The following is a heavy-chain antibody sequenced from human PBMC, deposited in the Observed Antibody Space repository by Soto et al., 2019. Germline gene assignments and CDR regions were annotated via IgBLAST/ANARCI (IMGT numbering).Heavy chain of an antibody. Sequence: ELQLVESGGGLVQPGRSLRLSCAASGFIFDDYGMHWVRQAPGKGLEWVSGISWNSDSIGYADSVKGRFTISRDNAKNSVYLQMNSLRPEDTALYFCAKDMRDGYNFGGVAFDYWGQGTLVTVSS. CDR3: AKDMRDGYNFGGVAFDY. D-gene: IGHD5-12*01. CDR1: GFIFDDYG. CDR2: ISWNSDSI. V-gene: IGHV3-9*01. J-gene: IGHJ4*02.